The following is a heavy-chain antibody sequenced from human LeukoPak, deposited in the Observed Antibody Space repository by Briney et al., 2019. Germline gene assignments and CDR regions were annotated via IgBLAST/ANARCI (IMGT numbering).Heavy chain of an antibody. V-gene: IGHV4-59*01. D-gene: IGHD5-24*01. CDR3: ASGRWLQFPD. CDR1: GGSISSYY. CDR2: IYYSGST. J-gene: IGHJ4*02. Sequence: SETLSLTCTVSGGSISSYYWSWIRQRPGKGLERIGYIYYSGSTNYNPSLKSRVTISVDTSKNQFALKLSSVTAADTAVYYCASGRWLQFPDWGQGTLVTVSS.